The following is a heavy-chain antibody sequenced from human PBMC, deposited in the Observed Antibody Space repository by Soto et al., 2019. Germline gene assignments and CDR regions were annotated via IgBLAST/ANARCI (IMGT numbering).Heavy chain of an antibody. Sequence: PSETLSLTCTVSGGSISSYYCSWIRQPPGKGLEWIGYIYYSGSTNYNPSLKSRVTISVDTSRNQFSLKLSSVTAADTAVYYCARDYWAAYYYDSSGYFDIWGQGTMVTVSS. V-gene: IGHV4-59*13. D-gene: IGHD3-22*01. CDR3: ARDYWAAYYYDSSGYFDI. CDR1: GGSISSYY. CDR2: IYYSGST. J-gene: IGHJ3*02.